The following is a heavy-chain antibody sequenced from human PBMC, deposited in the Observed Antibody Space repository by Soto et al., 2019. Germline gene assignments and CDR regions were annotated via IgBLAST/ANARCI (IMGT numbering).Heavy chain of an antibody. CDR1: GLDFRTFW. D-gene: IGHD6-25*01. CDR2: INQEGSET. CDR3: AKVRIAVQIAAITNWFDP. V-gene: IGHV3-7*01. Sequence: VRLVESWEGLVQPGGSLTLSCAASGLDFRTFWMTWVRQAPGKGLEWVATINQEGSETSYLDSLKGRFTISRDNAKNVLYLQMNIVRSEDTAVYYCAKVRIAVQIAAITNWFDPWGQGTLVTVSS. J-gene: IGHJ5*02.